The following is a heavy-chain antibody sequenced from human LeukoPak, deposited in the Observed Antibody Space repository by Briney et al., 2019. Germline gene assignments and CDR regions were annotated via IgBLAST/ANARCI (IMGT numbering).Heavy chain of an antibody. V-gene: IGHV3-72*01. CDR3: VRAKLLTGTGGLGMDV. J-gene: IGHJ6*02. D-gene: IGHD1-20*01. CDR2: TRNKANSYTT. Sequence: PGGSLRLSCAASGFILSDPYMDWVRQAPGKGLEWVGRTRNKANSYTTEYAASVQGRFTISRDDSENSLYLQMNTLETEDTAVYYCVRAKLLTGTGGLGMDVWGQGTTVTVSS. CDR1: GFILSDPY.